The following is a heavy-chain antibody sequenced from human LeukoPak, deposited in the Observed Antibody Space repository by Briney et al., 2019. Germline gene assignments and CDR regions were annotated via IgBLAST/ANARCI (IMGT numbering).Heavy chain of an antibody. Sequence: GGSLRLSCAASGFPFSSYEMNWVRQAPGKGLEWVSYISSSGSTIYSADSVKGRFTISRDNAKNSLYLQMNSLRAEDTAVYSCARVDNDSSGSYFDYWGQGTLVTVSS. V-gene: IGHV3-48*03. D-gene: IGHD3-22*01. J-gene: IGHJ4*02. CDR1: GFPFSSYE. CDR3: ARVDNDSSGSYFDY. CDR2: ISSSGSTI.